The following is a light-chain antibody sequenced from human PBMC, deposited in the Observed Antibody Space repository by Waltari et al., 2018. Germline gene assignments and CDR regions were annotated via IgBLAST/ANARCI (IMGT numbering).Light chain of an antibody. Sequence: SALPQPASASGPPGRSLTLSCPGTRSDSAFSRFASRFHQPPGKPPKVLIYKVNNRPPGVSNRFSGSQSGNTASLTISGLQAEDEADYYCSSYTRSSYWVFGGGTQLTVL. V-gene: IGLV2-14*01. CDR2: KVN. CDR1: RSDSAFSRF. CDR3: SSYTRSSYWV. J-gene: IGLJ3*02.